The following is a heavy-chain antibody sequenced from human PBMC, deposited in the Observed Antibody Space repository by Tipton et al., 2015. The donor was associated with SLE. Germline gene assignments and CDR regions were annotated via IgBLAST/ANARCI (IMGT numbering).Heavy chain of an antibody. J-gene: IGHJ4*02. V-gene: IGHV4-31*03. CDR2: IYYSGST. Sequence: LRLSCTVSGGSISSGGYYWSWIRQHPGKGLEWIGYIYYSGSTYYNPSLKSRVTISVDTSKNQFSLKLSSVTAADTAVYYCARDSSYGSGSDYWGQGTLVTVSS. CDR3: ARDSSYGSGSDY. D-gene: IGHD3-10*01. CDR1: GGSISSGGYY.